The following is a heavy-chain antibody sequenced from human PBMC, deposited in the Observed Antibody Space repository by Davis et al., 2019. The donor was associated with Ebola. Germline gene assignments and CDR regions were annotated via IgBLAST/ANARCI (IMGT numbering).Heavy chain of an antibody. V-gene: IGHV3-30-3*02. D-gene: IGHD3-16*01. J-gene: IGHJ2*01. Sequence: GESLKISCTTSGFTFGDYAMTWVRQAPGKGLEWVALISSDGSREYYADSVEGRFTISKDNSGNTLYLHMNALTAEDTALYYCAKLRSHDYTDSSDDFYLDLWGRGTLVTVSS. CDR3: AKLRSHDYTDSSDDFYLDL. CDR1: GFTFGDYA. CDR2: ISSDGSRE.